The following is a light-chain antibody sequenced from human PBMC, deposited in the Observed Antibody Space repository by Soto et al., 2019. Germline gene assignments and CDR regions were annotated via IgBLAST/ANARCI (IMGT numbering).Light chain of an antibody. CDR3: ASWDDSLNGWV. V-gene: IGLV1-44*01. CDR2: SNS. J-gene: IGLJ3*02. CDR1: STNIGSNT. Sequence: QSVLTQPPSASGTPGQRVTISCSGSSTNIGSNTAEWYQHLPGTAPKLLIYSNSQRPSGVPDRFSASKSGTSASLAISGLQSEDEADYYCASWDDSLNGWVFGGGTKLTVL.